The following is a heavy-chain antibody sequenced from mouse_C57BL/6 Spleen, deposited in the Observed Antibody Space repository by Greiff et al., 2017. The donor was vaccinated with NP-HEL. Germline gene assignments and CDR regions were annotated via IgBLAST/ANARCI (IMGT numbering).Heavy chain of an antibody. V-gene: IGHV5-9-1*02. CDR1: GFTFSSYA. J-gene: IGHJ1*03. Sequence: EVQRVESGEGLVKPGGSLKLSCAASGFTFSSYAMSWVRQTPEKRLEWVAYISSGGDYIYYADTVKGRFTISRDNARNTLYLQMSSLKSEDTAMYYCTRETTVVAKLGYFDVWGTGTTVTVSS. D-gene: IGHD1-1*01. CDR3: TRETTVVAKLGYFDV. CDR2: ISSGGDYI.